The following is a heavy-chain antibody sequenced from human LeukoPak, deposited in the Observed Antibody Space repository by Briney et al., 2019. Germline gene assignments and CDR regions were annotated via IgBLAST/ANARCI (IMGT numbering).Heavy chain of an antibody. CDR1: GYTFTSYD. CDR2: MNPNSGNT. J-gene: IGHJ3*02. V-gene: IGHV1-8*03. CDR3: AIKYSSSWYGDAFDI. Sequence: ASVKVSCKASGYTFTSYDISWVRQATGQGLEWMGWMNPNSGNTGYAQKFQGRVTITRNTSISTAYMELSSLRSEDTAVYYCAIKYSSSWYGDAFDIWGQGTMVTVSS. D-gene: IGHD6-13*01.